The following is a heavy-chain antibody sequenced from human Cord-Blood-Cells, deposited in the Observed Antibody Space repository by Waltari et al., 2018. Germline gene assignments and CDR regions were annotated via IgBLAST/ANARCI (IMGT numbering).Heavy chain of an antibody. V-gene: IGHV4-39*01. J-gene: IGHJ5*02. D-gene: IGHD3-22*01. CDR3: ARQTAYYYDSSGYYFDWFDP. CDR1: GGSISSSSSY. CDR2: IYSSGDT. Sequence: QLQLQESGPGLVKPSETLSLTCTVSGGSISSSSSYWGWIRPPPGKGREWIVSIYSSGDTYSNPALKTRGTMSVDTSKNQVSLKLSSVTAADTAVYYCARQTAYYYDSSGYYFDWFDPWGQGTLVTVSS.